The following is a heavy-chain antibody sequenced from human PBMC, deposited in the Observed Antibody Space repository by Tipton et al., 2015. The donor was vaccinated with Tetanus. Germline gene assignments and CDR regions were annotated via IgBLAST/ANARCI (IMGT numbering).Heavy chain of an antibody. V-gene: IGHV4-59*01. J-gene: IGHJ6*02. D-gene: IGHD2-21*02. CDR3: ARDRGVTSPFGSYYYGMDV. CDR1: GFTFSSYP. Sequence: LRLSCAASGFTFSSYPMHWVRQAPGKELEWIGYIYYSGSTDYNPSLKSRVTISVDTSKNQFSLKLSSVTAADTAVYYCARDRGVTSPFGSYYYGMDVWGQGTTVTVSS. CDR2: IYYSGST.